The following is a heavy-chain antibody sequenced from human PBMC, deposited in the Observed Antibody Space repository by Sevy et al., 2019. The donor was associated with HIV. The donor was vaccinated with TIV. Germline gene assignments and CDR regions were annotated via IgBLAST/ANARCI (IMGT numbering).Heavy chain of an antibody. Sequence: GGSLRLSCAASGFTFSDYYMSWIRQAPGKGLEWVSYISSSGSTIYYAESVKGRFTISRDNAKNSLYLQMNSLRAEDTAVYYCARDRAYGDYFRDYYYYGMDVWGQGTTVTVSS. D-gene: IGHD4-17*01. CDR3: ARDRAYGDYFRDYYYYGMDV. V-gene: IGHV3-11*01. CDR2: ISSSGSTI. J-gene: IGHJ6*02. CDR1: GFTFSDYY.